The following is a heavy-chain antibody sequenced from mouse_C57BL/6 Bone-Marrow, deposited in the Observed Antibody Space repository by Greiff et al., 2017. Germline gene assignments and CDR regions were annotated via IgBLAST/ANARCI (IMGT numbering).Heavy chain of an antibody. Sequence: VQLQQSGPELVKPGASVKIPCKASGYTFTDYNMDWVKQSHGKSLEWIGAINPNNGGTFYNQQFKGKATLTVDKSSSTAYMELRSLASEDTAVYYCARSPFTTVVPYYIDYWGQGTTLTVSS. D-gene: IGHD1-1*01. CDR2: INPNNGGT. J-gene: IGHJ2*01. V-gene: IGHV1-18*01. CDR3: ARSPFTTVVPYYIDY. CDR1: GYTFTDYN.